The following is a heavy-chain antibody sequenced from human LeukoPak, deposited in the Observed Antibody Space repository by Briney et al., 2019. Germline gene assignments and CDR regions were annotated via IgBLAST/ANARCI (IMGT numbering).Heavy chain of an antibody. CDR2: INHSGST. Sequence: SETLSLTRAVYGGSFSGYYWSWIRQPPGKGLEWIGEINHSGSTNYNPSLKSRVTISVDTSKNQFSLKLSSVTAADTAVYYCASLGSSSAFDIWGQGTMVTVSS. V-gene: IGHV4-34*01. CDR1: GGSFSGYY. CDR3: ASLGSSSAFDI. J-gene: IGHJ3*02. D-gene: IGHD6-6*01.